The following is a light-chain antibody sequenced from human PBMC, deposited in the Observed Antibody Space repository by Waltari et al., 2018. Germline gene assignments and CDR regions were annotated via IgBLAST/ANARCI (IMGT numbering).Light chain of an antibody. J-gene: IGLJ3*02. CDR1: SRHSSYI. V-gene: IGLV4-60*03. CDR3: ETWDSNTQGV. Sequence: QPVLTQSSSASASLGSSVKLTCTLSSRHSSYIIAWHQQQPGKAPRYLMKVEGSGSYNKGGGGPERLSGASSGADRYLTSSNLQSEGEAGYYCETWDSNTQGVFGGGTKLTVL. CDR2: VEGSGSY.